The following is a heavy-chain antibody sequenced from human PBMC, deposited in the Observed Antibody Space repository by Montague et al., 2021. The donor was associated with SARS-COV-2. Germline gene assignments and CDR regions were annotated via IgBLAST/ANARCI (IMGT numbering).Heavy chain of an antibody. V-gene: IGHV4-59*11. CDR2: VYYNGDT. J-gene: IGHJ3*02. D-gene: IGHD3-9*01. CDR1: GGSTASHY. CDR3: ARGRYFHWLLFALNDAFDI. Sequence: SETLSLTCTVSGGSTASHYWNWIRQSPGKRPEWIGYVYYNGDTKYNPSLQSRVTISIDTSKNQFSLRLNSVTAADTAVYYCARGRYFHWLLFALNDAFDIWGQGTMVTVSS.